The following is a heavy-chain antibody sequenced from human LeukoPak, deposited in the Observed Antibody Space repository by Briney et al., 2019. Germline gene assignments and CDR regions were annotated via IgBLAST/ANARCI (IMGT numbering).Heavy chain of an antibody. Sequence: GGSLRLSCAASGFTFSSYAMRWVRQAPGKGLEWVSSISDNGGSTYYADSVKGRFTISRDNSKNTLYLEMNSLRAEGTAIYYCAKVVPAAIRGGFEYWGQGTLVTVSS. CDR3: AKVVPAAIRGGFEY. CDR1: GFTFSSYA. V-gene: IGHV3-23*01. CDR2: ISDNGGST. D-gene: IGHD2-2*02. J-gene: IGHJ4*02.